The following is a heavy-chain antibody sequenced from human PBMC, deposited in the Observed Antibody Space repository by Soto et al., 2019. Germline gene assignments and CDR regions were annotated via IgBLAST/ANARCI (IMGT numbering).Heavy chain of an antibody. D-gene: IGHD2-15*01. CDR1: GYTFISHG. J-gene: IGHJ6*02. V-gene: IGHV1-18*04. CDR3: ARVSSSIVVVPDYGMDV. CDR2: ISGKNGNT. Sequence: QVQLVQSGVEVKKPGASVKVSCKASGYTFISHGISWVRQAPGQGLEWMGWISGKNGNTNYAQKLQGRVTLTTDTSTSTAYMELRSLRSDDTAVXXXARVSSSIVVVPDYGMDVWGQGTTV.